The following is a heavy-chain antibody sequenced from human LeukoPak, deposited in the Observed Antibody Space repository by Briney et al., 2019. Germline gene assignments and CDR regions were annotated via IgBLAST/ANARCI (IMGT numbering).Heavy chain of an antibody. CDR3: ARVLCGGDCWGGRGAFDI. Sequence: GGSLRLSCAASGFTFSSYEMNWVRQAPGKGLEWVSYISSSGSTIYYADSVKGRFIISRDNAKNSLYLQMNSLRAEDTAVYYCARVLCGGDCWGGRGAFDIWGQGTMVTVSS. CDR1: GFTFSSYE. J-gene: IGHJ3*02. V-gene: IGHV3-48*03. CDR2: ISSSGSTI. D-gene: IGHD2-21*02.